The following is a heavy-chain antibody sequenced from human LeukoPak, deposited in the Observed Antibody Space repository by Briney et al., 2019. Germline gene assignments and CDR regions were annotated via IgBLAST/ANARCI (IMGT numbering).Heavy chain of an antibody. V-gene: IGHV5-51*01. CDR1: GYNFPTYW. Sequence: GESLKISCRASGYNFPTYWIGWVRQMPGKGLEWMGIIYPGDSDTKYSPSFQGQVTISAGKSISTAYLQWSSLKASDTAMYYCARSPYGDSGWFDPWGQGTLVTVSS. D-gene: IGHD4-17*01. CDR3: ARSPYGDSGWFDP. CDR2: IYPGDSDT. J-gene: IGHJ5*02.